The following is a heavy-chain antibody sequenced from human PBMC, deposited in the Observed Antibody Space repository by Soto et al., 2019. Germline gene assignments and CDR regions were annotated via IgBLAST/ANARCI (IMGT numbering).Heavy chain of an antibody. CDR1: GFSLSISGMC. Sequence: QITLKESGPTLVKPTQTLTLTCTFSGFSLSISGMCVVWIRQPPGKALEWLALICWDDAKRYSPSLKSRLAISEDTSKNQVVLTTTNMDPVRSVSHYCALQGIRGVNFYYWGQGTLVTVSS. CDR2: ICWDDAK. CDR3: ALQGIRGVNFYY. V-gene: IGHV2-5*02. D-gene: IGHD3-10*01. J-gene: IGHJ4*02.